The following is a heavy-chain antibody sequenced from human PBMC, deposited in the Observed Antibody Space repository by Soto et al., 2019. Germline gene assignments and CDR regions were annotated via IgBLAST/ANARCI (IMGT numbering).Heavy chain of an antibody. CDR2: IYYSGST. CDR1: GGSISSYY. J-gene: IGHJ2*01. V-gene: IGHV4-59*08. CDR3: ARHAVVPAVIPYWYFDL. Sequence: ASETLSLTCTVSGGSISSYYWSWIRQPPGKGLEWIGYIYYSGSTNYNPSLKSRVTISVDTSKNQFSLKLSSVAAADTAVYYCARHAVVPAVIPYWYFDLWGRGTLVTVSS. D-gene: IGHD2-2*02.